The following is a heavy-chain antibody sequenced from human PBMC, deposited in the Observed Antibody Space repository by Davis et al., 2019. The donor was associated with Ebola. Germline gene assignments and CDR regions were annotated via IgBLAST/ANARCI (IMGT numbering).Heavy chain of an antibody. Sequence: GGSLRLSCAASGFTFSSYGMHWVRQAPGKGLEWVAVISYDGSNKYYADSVKGRFTISRDNSKNTLYLQMNSLRAEDTAVYYCAKLELSLNWGQGTLVTVSS. CDR1: GFTFSSYG. V-gene: IGHV3-30*18. CDR3: AKLELSLN. CDR2: ISYDGSNK. D-gene: IGHD3-16*02. J-gene: IGHJ4*02.